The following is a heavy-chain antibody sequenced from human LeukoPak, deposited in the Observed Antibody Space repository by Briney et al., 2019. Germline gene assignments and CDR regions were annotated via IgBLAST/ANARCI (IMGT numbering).Heavy chain of an antibody. CDR1: GFTFSSYS. Sequence: GGSLRLSCAASGFTFSSYSMNWVRQAPGKGLEWVSSISSSSSYIYYADSVKGRFTISRDNAKNSLYLQMNSLRAEDTAVYYRARDAYGSGSSTVYYFDYWGQGTLVTVSS. CDR2: ISSSSSYI. CDR3: ARDAYGSGSSTVYYFDY. D-gene: IGHD3-10*01. J-gene: IGHJ4*02. V-gene: IGHV3-21*01.